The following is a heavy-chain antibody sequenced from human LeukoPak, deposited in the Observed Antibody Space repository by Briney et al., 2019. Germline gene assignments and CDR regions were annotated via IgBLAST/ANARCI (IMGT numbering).Heavy chain of an antibody. Sequence: SETLSLTCTVSGGSISTSYYWSWIRQPPGKGLEWIGYIYYSGSTNYNPSLTSRVTISVDTSQNPFSLKLSSVTAADTAVYYCASSKGYYDFWSGPLYFDYWGQGTLVTVSS. D-gene: IGHD3-3*01. CDR2: IYYSGST. J-gene: IGHJ4*02. CDR3: ASSKGYYDFWSGPLYFDY. V-gene: IGHV4-59*01. CDR1: GGSISTSYY.